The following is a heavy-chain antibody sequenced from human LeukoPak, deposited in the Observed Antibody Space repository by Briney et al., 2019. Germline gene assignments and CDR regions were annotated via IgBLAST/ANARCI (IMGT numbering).Heavy chain of an antibody. CDR1: GYTFTCYY. J-gene: IGHJ4*02. CDR2: INPNSGGT. Sequence: ASVKVSCKASGYTFTCYYMHWVRQAPGQGLEWMGWINPNSGGTNYAQKFQGRVTMTRDTSISTAYMELSRLRSDDTAVYYCAREQYYYDSSGYYYVKYFDYWGQGTLVTVSS. CDR3: AREQYYYDSSGYYYVKYFDY. D-gene: IGHD3-22*01. V-gene: IGHV1-2*02.